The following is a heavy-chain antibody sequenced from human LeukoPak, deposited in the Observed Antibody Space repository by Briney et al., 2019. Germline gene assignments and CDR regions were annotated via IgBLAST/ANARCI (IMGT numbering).Heavy chain of an antibody. Sequence: SGGSLRLSCAASGFTFNNYNMNWVRQAPGKALEWASSITSSGTYIFYADSVKGRFTISRDNAKNSLYLQMNSLRAEDTAVYYCARLREIPVFGVVTKSTSYFDYWGQGTLVTVSS. D-gene: IGHD3-3*01. CDR1: GFTFNNYN. CDR3: ARLREIPVFGVVTKSTSYFDY. J-gene: IGHJ4*02. V-gene: IGHV3-21*01. CDR2: ITSSGTYI.